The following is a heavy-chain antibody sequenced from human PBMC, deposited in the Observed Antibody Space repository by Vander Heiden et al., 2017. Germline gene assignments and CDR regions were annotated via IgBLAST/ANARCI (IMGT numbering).Heavy chain of an antibody. V-gene: IGHV3-74*01. J-gene: IGHJ4*02. D-gene: IGHD6-19*01. Sequence: EVHLVESGGGLVQPGGSLRLSCAASGLTFSGYWMHWVRQAPGKVLVWVSRSNTNGRLTSYADSVKGRFTISRDNAKNTLYLQMNSLRVEDTGVYYCVRAPEQLPFDYWGQGILVTVSS. CDR3: VRAPEQLPFDY. CDR2: SNTNGRLT. CDR1: GLTFSGYW.